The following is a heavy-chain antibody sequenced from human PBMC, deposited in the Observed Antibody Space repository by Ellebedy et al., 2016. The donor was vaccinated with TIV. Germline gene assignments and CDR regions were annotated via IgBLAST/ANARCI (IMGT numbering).Heavy chain of an antibody. CDR2: LYYSGST. CDR1: GGSITSYY. Sequence: MPSETLSLTCTVSGGSITSYYWSWIRQPPGKGLAWIGYLYYSGSTNYNPSLKIRFTISVDTSKKQFSLRLSSVTSADTALYYCARHSVRGLAGSAFAFWGQGTMVTVSS. J-gene: IGHJ3*01. D-gene: IGHD3-10*01. V-gene: IGHV4-59*08. CDR3: ARHSVRGLAGSAFAF.